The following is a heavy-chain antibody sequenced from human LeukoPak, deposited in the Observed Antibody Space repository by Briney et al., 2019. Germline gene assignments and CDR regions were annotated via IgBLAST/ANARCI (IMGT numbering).Heavy chain of an antibody. CDR2: IYYSGST. J-gene: IGHJ4*02. CDR1: GGSINSYY. CDR3: ARAPYDSSGSLDY. D-gene: IGHD3-22*01. V-gene: IGHV4-59*01. Sequence: SETLSLTCTVSGGSINSYYWSWIRQPPGKGLEWIGYIYYSGSTNYNPSLKSRVTISVDTSKKQFSLKLSSVTAADTAVFYCARAPYDSSGSLDYWGQGTLVTVSS.